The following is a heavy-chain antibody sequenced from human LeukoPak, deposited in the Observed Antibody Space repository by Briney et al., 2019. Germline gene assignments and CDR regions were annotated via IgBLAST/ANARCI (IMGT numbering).Heavy chain of an antibody. V-gene: IGHV1-18*01. CDR2: IRAYNGNT. D-gene: IGHD3-10*01. Sequence: ASVKVSCKASGYIFTSYGITWVRQAPGQGLEWMGWIRAYNGNTNYVQKLQGRVTMTTDTSTSTAYMELRSLRSDDTAVYYCARTVILGFGEGDYFDYWGQGTLVTVSS. CDR1: GYIFTSYG. CDR3: ARTVILGFGEGDYFDY. J-gene: IGHJ4*02.